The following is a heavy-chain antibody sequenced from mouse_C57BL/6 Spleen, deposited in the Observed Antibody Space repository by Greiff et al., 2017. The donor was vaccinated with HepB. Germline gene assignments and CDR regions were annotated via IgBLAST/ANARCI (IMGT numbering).Heavy chain of an antibody. CDR3: AREWLLRNWYFDV. J-gene: IGHJ1*03. D-gene: IGHD2-3*01. V-gene: IGHV1-82*01. CDR1: GYAFSSSW. CDR2: IYPGDGDT. Sequence: QVQLQQSGPELVKPGASVKISCKASGYAFSSSWMNWVKQRPGKGLEWIGRIYPGDGDTNYNGKFKGKATLTADKSSSTAYMQLSSLTSEDSAVYFCAREWLLRNWYFDVWGTGTTVTVSS.